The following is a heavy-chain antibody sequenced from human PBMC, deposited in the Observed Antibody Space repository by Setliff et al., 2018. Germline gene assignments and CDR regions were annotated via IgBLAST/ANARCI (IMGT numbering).Heavy chain of an antibody. Sequence: GGSLRLSCAASGFTFGSYWMTWVRQAPEKGLEWVANIHQDGSERHYVDSVKGRFTISRDNAKNSLFLQMNILEVEDTAVYYCARLAGNYYGMDVWGQGTTVTVSS. D-gene: IGHD3-10*01. CDR2: IHQDGSER. V-gene: IGHV3-7*01. CDR1: GFTFGSYW. J-gene: IGHJ6*02. CDR3: ARLAGNYYGMDV.